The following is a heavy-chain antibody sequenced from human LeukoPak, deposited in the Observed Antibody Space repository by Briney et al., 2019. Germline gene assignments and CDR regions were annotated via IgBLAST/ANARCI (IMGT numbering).Heavy chain of an antibody. J-gene: IGHJ4*02. CDR1: GFTFSSYW. D-gene: IGHD1-26*01. CDR3: ARAPRSGSYDY. V-gene: IGHV3-74*01. Sequence: GGSLRLSCAASGFTFSSYWMHWVRHAPGKGLVWVSRINIDGSTTRYADSVKGRFTISRDNAKNTLYLQMNSLRAEDTAVYYCARAPRSGSYDYWGQGTLVTVSS. CDR2: INIDGSTT.